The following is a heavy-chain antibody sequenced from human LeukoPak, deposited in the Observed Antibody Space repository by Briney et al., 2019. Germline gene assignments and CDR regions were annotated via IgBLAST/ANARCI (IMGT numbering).Heavy chain of an antibody. CDR1: GFTFSSYE. J-gene: IGHJ3*02. Sequence: GGSLRLSCAASGFTFSSYEMNWVRQAPGKGLEWVSYISSSGSTIYYADSVKGRFTISRDNAKNSLYLQMNSLRAEDTAVYYCAKALRYCTNGVCYTDAFDIWGQGTMVTVSS. V-gene: IGHV3-48*03. CDR2: ISSSGSTI. D-gene: IGHD2-8*01. CDR3: AKALRYCTNGVCYTDAFDI.